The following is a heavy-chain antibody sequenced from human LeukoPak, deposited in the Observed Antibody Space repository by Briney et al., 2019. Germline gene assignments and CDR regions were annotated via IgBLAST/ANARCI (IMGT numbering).Heavy chain of an antibody. CDR2: INHSGST. D-gene: IGHD2-2*01. CDR1: GFTFSNAW. Sequence: GSLRLSCAASGFTFSNAWMSWVRQPPGKGLEWIGEINHSGSTNYNPSLKSRVTISVDTSKNQFSLKLSSVTAADTAVYYCARLFLGCSSTSCYAVHVDYWGQGTLVTVSS. CDR3: ARLFLGCSSTSCYAVHVDY. V-gene: IGHV4-34*01. J-gene: IGHJ4*02.